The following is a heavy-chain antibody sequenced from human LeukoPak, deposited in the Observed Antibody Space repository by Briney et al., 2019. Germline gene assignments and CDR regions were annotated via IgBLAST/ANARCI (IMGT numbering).Heavy chain of an antibody. J-gene: IGHJ1*01. CDR3: ARESGTAIQPRYFQH. D-gene: IGHD2-21*02. CDR1: GFTFNTYW. V-gene: IGHV3-7*01. Sequence: GGSLRLSCAASGFTFNTYWMSWVRQTPGKGLEWVANIKEDGSQKNYVDSVRGRFTISRDNAKNSLYLQMNSLRAEDTAVYYCARESGTAIQPRYFQHWGQGTLVTASS. CDR2: IKEDGSQK.